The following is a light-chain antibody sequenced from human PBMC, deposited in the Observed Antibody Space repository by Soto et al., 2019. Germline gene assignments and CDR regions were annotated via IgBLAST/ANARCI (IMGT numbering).Light chain of an antibody. J-gene: IGKJ4*01. CDR1: QSVSSSY. V-gene: IGKV3-20*01. CDR3: QQYGSSPLT. Sequence: IVLTQSPGTLSLSPGERATLSCRVSQSVSSSYLAWYQQKPGQAPRLLIYGASSRATGIPDRFSGSGSGTDFTLTISRLEPEDFAVYYCQQYGSSPLTFGGGTKVDI. CDR2: GAS.